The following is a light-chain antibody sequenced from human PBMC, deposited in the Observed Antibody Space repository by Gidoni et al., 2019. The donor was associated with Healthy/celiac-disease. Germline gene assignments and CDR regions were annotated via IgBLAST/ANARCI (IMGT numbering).Light chain of an antibody. Sequence: DIQMTQHPSTLSASVGDRVTIPCRDSQQISSWLAWYQQKPGKAPKLLIYKASSLESGVPSRFSGSGSGTEFTLTSSSLPPDDSATYYRQQYNSYPYTFGQGTKLEIK. CDR2: KAS. J-gene: IGKJ2*01. V-gene: IGKV1-5*03. CDR3: QQYNSYPYT. CDR1: QQISSW.